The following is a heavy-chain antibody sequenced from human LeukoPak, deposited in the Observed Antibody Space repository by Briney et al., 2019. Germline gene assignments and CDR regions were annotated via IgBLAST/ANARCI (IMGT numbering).Heavy chain of an antibody. CDR3: ASFFGVAIGDAFDI. D-gene: IGHD3-3*01. J-gene: IGHJ3*02. Sequence: ASVKVSCKASGYSFIDYDINWVRQATGQGLEWMGWMNPHSGNAGYAQKFLGRVTFTRDTSISTTYMELSGLTSEDTALYYCASFFGVAIGDAFDIWGQGTMVTVSS. V-gene: IGHV1-8*03. CDR2: MNPHSGNA. CDR1: GYSFIDYD.